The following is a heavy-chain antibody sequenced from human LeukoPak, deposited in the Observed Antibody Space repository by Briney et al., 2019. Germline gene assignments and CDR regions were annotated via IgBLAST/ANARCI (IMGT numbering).Heavy chain of an antibody. D-gene: IGHD3-22*01. V-gene: IGHV3-23*01. CDR1: GFTFSSYA. CDR2: ISGSGGST. CDR3: AKFLSITMIVVVEYYFDY. Sequence: QPGGSLRLSCAASGFTFSSYAMSWVRQAPGKGLEWVSAISGSGGSTYYADSVKGRFTISRDNSKNTLYLQMNSLRAEDTAVYYCAKFLSITMIVVVEYYFDYWGQGTLVTVSS. J-gene: IGHJ4*02.